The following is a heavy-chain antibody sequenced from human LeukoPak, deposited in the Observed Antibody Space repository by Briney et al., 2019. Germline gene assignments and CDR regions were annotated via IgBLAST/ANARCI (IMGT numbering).Heavy chain of an antibody. J-gene: IGHJ4*02. D-gene: IGHD3-3*01. CDR2: INPSSGDT. CDR3: ARDWRDATIFGVVREVYFDY. CDR1: GYTFTGYY. Sequence: ASMKVSCKASGYTFTGYYMHWVRQAPGQGLEWMAWINPSSGDTNFAQKFQGRVTMTRDTSISTAYMELSRLRSDDTAVYYCARDWRDATIFGVVREVYFDYWGQGTLVTVSS. V-gene: IGHV1-2*02.